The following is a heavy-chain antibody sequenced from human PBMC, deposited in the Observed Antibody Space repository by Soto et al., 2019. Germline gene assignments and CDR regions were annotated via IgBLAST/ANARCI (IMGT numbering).Heavy chain of an antibody. CDR3: AKGGTGYYYDSSGYLDY. CDR1: GFTFSSYA. J-gene: IGHJ4*02. D-gene: IGHD3-22*01. Sequence: VQLLESGGGLVQPGGSLRLSCAASGFTFSSYAMSWVRQAPGKGLEWVSAISGSGGSTYYADSVKGRFTISRDNSKNTLYLQMNSLRAEDTAVYYCAKGGTGYYYDSSGYLDYWGQGTLVTVSS. V-gene: IGHV3-23*01. CDR2: ISGSGGST.